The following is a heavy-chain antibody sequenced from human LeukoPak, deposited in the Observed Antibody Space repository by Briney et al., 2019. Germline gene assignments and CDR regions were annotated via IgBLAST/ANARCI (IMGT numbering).Heavy chain of an antibody. CDR3: ANDAAQQQLPNIFYGMDV. Sequence: GGSLRLSCAASGFTFSNYAMYWVRQAPGKGLEWMAFISYDGSNKYYADSVKGRFTISRDNSKNTLFLQMSSLRAEDTAVYFCANDAAQQQLPNIFYGMDVWGHGTTVTVSS. J-gene: IGHJ6*02. V-gene: IGHV3-30-3*02. CDR2: ISYDGSNK. CDR1: GFTFSNYA. D-gene: IGHD6-13*01.